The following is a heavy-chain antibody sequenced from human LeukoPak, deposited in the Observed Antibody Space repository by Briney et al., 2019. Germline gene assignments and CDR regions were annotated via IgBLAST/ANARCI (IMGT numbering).Heavy chain of an antibody. CDR1: GGSISSYY. J-gene: IGHJ4*02. V-gene: IGHV4-59*08. D-gene: IGHD6-19*01. Sequence: SETLSLTCTVSGGSISSYYWSWIRQPPGKGLEWIGYIYYSGSTNYNPSLKSRVTISVDTSKNQFSLKLSSVTAADTAVYYCARVRAVAGTEAYYFDYWGQGTLVTVSS. CDR2: IYYSGST. CDR3: ARVRAVAGTEAYYFDY.